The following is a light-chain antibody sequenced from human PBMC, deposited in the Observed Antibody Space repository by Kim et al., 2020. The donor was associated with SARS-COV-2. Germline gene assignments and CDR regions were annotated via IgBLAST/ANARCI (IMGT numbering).Light chain of an antibody. CDR1: QSVSSNF. CDR3: QQYGGSPPYT. J-gene: IGKJ2*01. V-gene: IGKV3-20*01. CDR2: GAS. Sequence: EIVLTQTPDTLSLSPGERATLSCRASQSVSSNFLAWYQQKPGQAPRLLISGASSRATGIPDRFSGSGSGTDFTLTISRLEPEDFAVYYCQQYGGSPPYTFGQGTKLEI.